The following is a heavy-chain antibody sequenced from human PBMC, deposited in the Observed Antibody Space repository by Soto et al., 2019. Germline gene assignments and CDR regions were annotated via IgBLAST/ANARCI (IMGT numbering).Heavy chain of an antibody. CDR1: GGTFSSYA. D-gene: IGHD2-15*01. CDR3: AREQDCSGGSCYSSGYFDL. V-gene: IGHV1-69*01. J-gene: IGHJ2*01. Sequence: QVQLVQSGAEVKKPGSSVTVSCMASGGTFSSYAISWVRQAPGQGLAWMGGIIPIFGTANYAQKFQGRVTITADESTTTAYMALSSLRSEDKAVAYCAREQDCSGGSCYSSGYFDLWGRGTLVTVSS. CDR2: IIPIFGTA.